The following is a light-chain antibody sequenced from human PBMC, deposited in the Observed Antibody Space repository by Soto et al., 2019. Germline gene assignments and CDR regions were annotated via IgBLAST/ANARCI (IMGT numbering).Light chain of an antibody. Sequence: QSALTQPASVSGSPGQSITISCTGTRSDVGNYDLVSWYQQHPGKAPKLMIYEVNKRPSWVSNRFSGSKSGNTASLTISGLQAEDEADYHCCSYAGSDTWAFGGGTKLTVL. V-gene: IGLV2-23*02. CDR1: RSDVGNYDL. CDR3: CSYAGSDTWA. J-gene: IGLJ3*02. CDR2: EVN.